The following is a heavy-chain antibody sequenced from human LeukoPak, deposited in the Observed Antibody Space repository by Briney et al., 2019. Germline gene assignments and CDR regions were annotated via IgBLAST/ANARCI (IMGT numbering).Heavy chain of an antibody. V-gene: IGHV3-15*01. D-gene: IGHD2-2*01. J-gene: IGHJ4*02. CDR1: GFTFSEFSFRDAW. Sequence: PGGSLRLSCVVSGFTFSEFSFRDAWMSWVRQAPGKGLEWVGRFKSNTDGGATDYAAPVKGRFTISRDVSKATLFLQMNSLKTEDTAVYYCTADNCATTSCYAHYWGQGTLVTVSS. CDR2: FKSNTDGGAT. CDR3: TADNCATTSCYAHY.